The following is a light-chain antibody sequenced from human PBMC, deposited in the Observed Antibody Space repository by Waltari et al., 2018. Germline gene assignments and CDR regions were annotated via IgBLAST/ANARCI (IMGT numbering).Light chain of an antibody. Sequence: EIVMTQSPATLSVSPGEGATLSCRASQNINSNLPWYQQQPGQTPRLLIYGASTRAIGIPARFSGSGSETEFTLTISSLQSEDFALYYCQQYNNWPPWTFGQGTKVEIK. V-gene: IGKV3D-15*01. CDR1: QNINSN. CDR3: QQYNNWPPWT. J-gene: IGKJ1*01. CDR2: GAS.